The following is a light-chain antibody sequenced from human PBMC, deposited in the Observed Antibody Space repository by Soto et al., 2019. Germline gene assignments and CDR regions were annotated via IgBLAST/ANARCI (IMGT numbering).Light chain of an antibody. V-gene: IGKV1-27*01. J-gene: IGKJ1*01. CDR3: QKHNSAPPT. Sequence: EIQMTQSTSSLSTSVGDRVTITCRASQTISIYLAWYQQKPGKVPKLLIYAASTLQSGFPSRFSGSGSGTDFTLTISSLQPEDVANYYCQKHNSAPPTFGQGTKVEIK. CDR1: QTISIY. CDR2: AAS.